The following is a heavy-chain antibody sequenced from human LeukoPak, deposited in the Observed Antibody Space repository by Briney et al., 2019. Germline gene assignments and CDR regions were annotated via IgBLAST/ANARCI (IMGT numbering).Heavy chain of an antibody. CDR3: AKDSSITMVRGVIGARIDY. D-gene: IGHD3-10*01. V-gene: IGHV3-30*18. J-gene: IGHJ4*02. Sequence: GGSLRLSCAASGFTFSSYGMHWVRQAPGKGLEWVAVISYDGSNKYYADSVKGRFTISRDNSKNTLYLQMNSLRAEDTAVYYCAKDSSITMVRGVIGARIDYWGQGTLVTVSS. CDR2: ISYDGSNK. CDR1: GFTFSSYG.